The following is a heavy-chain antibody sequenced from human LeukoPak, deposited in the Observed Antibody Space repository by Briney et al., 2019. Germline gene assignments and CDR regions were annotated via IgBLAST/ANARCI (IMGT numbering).Heavy chain of an antibody. D-gene: IGHD3-22*01. V-gene: IGHV1-18*01. J-gene: IGHJ4*02. CDR1: GYTSSSYG. CDR3: ARDVKSYYYDSSGYRWDY. CDR2: ISAYNGNT. Sequence: GASVKVSCKASGYTSSSYGISWVRRAPGQGLEWMGWISAYNGNTNYAQKLQGRATMTTDTSTSTAYMELRSLRSDDTAVYYCARDVKSYYYDSSGYRWDYWGQGTLVTVSS.